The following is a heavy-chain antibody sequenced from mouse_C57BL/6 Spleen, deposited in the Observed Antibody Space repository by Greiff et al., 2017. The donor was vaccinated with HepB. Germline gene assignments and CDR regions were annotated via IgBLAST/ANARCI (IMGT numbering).Heavy chain of an antibody. Sequence: VQLQQSGAELAKPGASVKLSCKASGYTFTSYWMHWVKQRPGQGLEWIGYINPSSGYTKYNQKFKVKATLTADKSSSTAYMQLSSLTYEDAAVYYCARLLRYYFYYWGQGTTLTVSS. V-gene: IGHV1-7*01. CDR1: GYTFTSYW. CDR2: INPSSGYT. CDR3: ARLLRYYFYY. J-gene: IGHJ2*01. D-gene: IGHD1-1*01.